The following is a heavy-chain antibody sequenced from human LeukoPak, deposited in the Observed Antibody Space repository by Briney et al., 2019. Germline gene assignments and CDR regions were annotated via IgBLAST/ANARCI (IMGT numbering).Heavy chain of an antibody. CDR3: ARFYYDSSGYYYVAY. CDR2: INHSGST. CDR1: GGSFSGCY. J-gene: IGHJ4*02. Sequence: SETLSLTCAVYGGSFSGCYWSWIRQPPGKGLEWIGEINHSGSTNYNPSLKSRVTISVDTSKNQFSLKLSSVTAADTAVYHCARFYYDSSGYYYVAYWGQGTLVTVSS. V-gene: IGHV4-34*01. D-gene: IGHD3-22*01.